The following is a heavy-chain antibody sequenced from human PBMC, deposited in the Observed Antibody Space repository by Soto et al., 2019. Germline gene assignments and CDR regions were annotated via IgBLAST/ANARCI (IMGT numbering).Heavy chain of an antibody. Sequence: QVQLQQWGAGLLKPSETLSLTCAVYGGSFSGYYWTWIRQPPGKGLEWIGEINHSGSTNYNPSLKSRVTISVDTSKNQFSLKLGSVTAADTAVYYCARGGESVVVVSTTGRYFDYWGQGTLVTVSS. D-gene: IGHD2-15*01. J-gene: IGHJ4*02. CDR3: ARGGESVVVVSTTGRYFDY. V-gene: IGHV4-34*01. CDR2: INHSGST. CDR1: GGSFSGYY.